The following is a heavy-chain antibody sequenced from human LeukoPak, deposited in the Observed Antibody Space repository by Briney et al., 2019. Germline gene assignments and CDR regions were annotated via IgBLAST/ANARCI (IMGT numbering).Heavy chain of an antibody. V-gene: IGHV3-30*18. J-gene: IGHJ4*02. CDR3: AKEGPGGYNYFDY. D-gene: IGHD5-24*01. Sequence: PGGSLRLPCAASGFTFSSYGMHWVRQAPGKGLEWVAVISYDGSNKYYADSVKGRFTISRDNSKNTLYLQMNSLRAEDTAVYYCAKEGPGGYNYFDYWGQGTLVTVSS. CDR2: ISYDGSNK. CDR1: GFTFSSYG.